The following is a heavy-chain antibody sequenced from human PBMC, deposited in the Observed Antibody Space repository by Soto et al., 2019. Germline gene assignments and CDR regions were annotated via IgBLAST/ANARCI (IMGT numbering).Heavy chain of an antibody. V-gene: IGHV1-2*02. Sequence: GDAGKVSCKASGYILTGHHILWVRQAPGQGLEWMGWINPISGDTNYAQKFQGRDTMTRDTSISTAYMDLSSLISADTAVYYCARVRRSPYAMDVWGQGTTVTVS. CDR3: ARVRRSPYAMDV. CDR1: GYILTGHH. D-gene: IGHD2-2*01. CDR2: INPISGDT. J-gene: IGHJ6*02.